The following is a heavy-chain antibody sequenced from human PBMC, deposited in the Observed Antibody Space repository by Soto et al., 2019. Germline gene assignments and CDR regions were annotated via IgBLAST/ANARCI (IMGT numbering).Heavy chain of an antibody. CDR2: ISPYNGNT. CDR1: DKTFLSYG. D-gene: IGHD5-18*01. J-gene: IGHJ4*02. V-gene: IGHV1-18*01. CDR3: ATQIDTVMVFSV. Sequence: QVQLVQSGAEVKKPGASVKVSCKASDKTFLSYGISWVRQGPGQGLEWMGWISPYNGNTNYAQKLQGRVTMTTDTSTSTAYMELRSMRSDDTAVYYCATQIDTVMVFSVWGQGTLVTVSS.